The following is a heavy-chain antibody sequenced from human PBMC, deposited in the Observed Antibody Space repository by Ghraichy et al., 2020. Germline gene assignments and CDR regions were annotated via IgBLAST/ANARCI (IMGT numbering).Heavy chain of an antibody. Sequence: GGIIPIFGTANYAQKFQGRVTITADESTSTAYMELSSLRSEDTAVYYCAAGDYHGSGGYYNNCFDPWGQGTLVTVSS. CDR3: AAGDYHGSGGYYNNCFDP. V-gene: IGHV1-69*01. J-gene: IGHJ5*02. CDR2: IIPIFGTA. D-gene: IGHD3-10*01.